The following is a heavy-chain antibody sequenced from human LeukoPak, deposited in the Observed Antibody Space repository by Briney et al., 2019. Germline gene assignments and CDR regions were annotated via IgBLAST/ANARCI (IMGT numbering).Heavy chain of an antibody. Sequence: SSETLSLTCTVSGGSISSYYWSWIRQPPGKGLEWIGYIYYSGSTNYNPSLKSRVTISVDTSKNQFSLKLSSVTAADTGVYYCARGREQLASFDYWGQGTLVTVSS. CDR2: IYYSGST. CDR1: GGSISSYY. V-gene: IGHV4-59*01. CDR3: ARGREQLASFDY. D-gene: IGHD6-6*01. J-gene: IGHJ4*02.